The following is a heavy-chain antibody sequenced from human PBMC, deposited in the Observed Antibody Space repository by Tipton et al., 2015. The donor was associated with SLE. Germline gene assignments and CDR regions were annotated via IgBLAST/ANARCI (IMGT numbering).Heavy chain of an antibody. Sequence: TLSLTCTVSGDSISRGIYYWAWIRQPPGKGLEWIAQIYRTGLTKYSPSLKSRVSISIDTSKNQFSLKLTSVTAADTAVYYCARDVGRYLYYMDVWGKGTTVNVSS. CDR3: ARDVGRYLYYMDV. CDR2: IYRTGLT. J-gene: IGHJ6*03. V-gene: IGHV4-39*07. CDR1: GDSISRGIYY. D-gene: IGHD3-9*01.